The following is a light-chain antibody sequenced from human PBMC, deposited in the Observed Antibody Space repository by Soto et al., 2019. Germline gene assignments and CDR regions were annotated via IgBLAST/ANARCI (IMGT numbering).Light chain of an antibody. CDR3: QSYDDSLSGWV. CDR1: SSNIGANYD. V-gene: IGLV1-40*01. J-gene: IGLJ3*02. CDR2: TYN. Sequence: QSVLTQPPSVSGAAGQRVTISCTGGSSNIGANYDVKWYQQLPGTAPRLLIYTYNIRPSGVPDRFSGSKSGTSTSLAITGLQAEDEADYYCQSYDDSLSGWVFGGGTKVTVL.